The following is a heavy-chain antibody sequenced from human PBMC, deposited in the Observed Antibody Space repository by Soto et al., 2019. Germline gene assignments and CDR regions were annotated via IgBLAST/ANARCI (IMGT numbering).Heavy chain of an antibody. CDR3: ARGHGGITVFGAPGHFDY. J-gene: IGHJ4*02. CDR2: ISYSGST. CDR1: GGSISSSNYY. Sequence: QLQLQEAGPGLVKPSETLSLTCTVSGGSISSSNYYCGWIRQPPGKGLEWIGSISYSGSTYYNPSLTSRVTLSVDTSKNQFSLKLSSVSAADTAVYYCARGHGGITVFGAPGHFDYWGQGTLVTVSS. V-gene: IGHV4-39*01. D-gene: IGHD3-3*01.